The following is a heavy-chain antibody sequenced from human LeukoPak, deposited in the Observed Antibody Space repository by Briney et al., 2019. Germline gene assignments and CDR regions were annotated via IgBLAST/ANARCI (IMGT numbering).Heavy chain of an antibody. J-gene: IGHJ4*02. Sequence: SVRVSCKASGGTFSSYAISWVRQAPGQGLEWMGGIIPIFGTANYAQKFQGRVTITTDESTSTAYMELSSLRSEDTAVYYCATPRDCGGDCYSSYFDYWGQGTLVTVSS. CDR3: ATPRDCGGDCYSSYFDY. D-gene: IGHD2-21*01. CDR1: GGTFSSYA. V-gene: IGHV1-69*05. CDR2: IIPIFGTA.